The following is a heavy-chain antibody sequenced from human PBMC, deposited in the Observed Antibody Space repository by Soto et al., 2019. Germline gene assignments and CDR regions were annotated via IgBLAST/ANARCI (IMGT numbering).Heavy chain of an antibody. CDR1: GFTFSSYS. CDR3: ARDRRAVTTFHDAFDI. V-gene: IGHV3-48*02. J-gene: IGHJ3*02. Sequence: VQLVESGGGLVQPGGSLRLSCAASGFTFSSYSMNWVRQAPGKGLEGVSYISSSSSTIYYAASVKGRFTISRDNAKNSLYLQMNSLRDEDTAVYYCARDRRAVTTFHDAFDIWGQGTMVTVSS. CDR2: ISSSSSTI. D-gene: IGHD4-17*01.